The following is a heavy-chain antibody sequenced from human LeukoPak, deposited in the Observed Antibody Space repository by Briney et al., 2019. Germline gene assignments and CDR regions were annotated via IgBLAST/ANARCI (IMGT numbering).Heavy chain of an antibody. CDR2: IYTAGNT. CDR1: GFTFSPSG. Sequence: GGSLRLSCAASGFTFSPSGMNWVRQAPGKGLEWLSIIYTAGNTVSAESVKGRFIISRDNSRNTVHLQMNSLRDDDTAVYYCARGQIDLLRNYFDSWGPGTLVAVSS. D-gene: IGHD3-22*01. J-gene: IGHJ4*02. V-gene: IGHV3-66*01. CDR3: ARGQIDLLRNYFDS.